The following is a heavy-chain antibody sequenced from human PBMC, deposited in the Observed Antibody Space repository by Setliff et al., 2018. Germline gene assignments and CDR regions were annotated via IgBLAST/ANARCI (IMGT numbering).Heavy chain of an antibody. CDR1: GGSITSGSYF. Sequence: PSETLSLTCAVSGGSITSGSYFWSWIRQTPEMRLEWIGHIHFSGNTHFNPSLMSRVTMSVDTSKNQFSLNVNSVTSADTAVYYCARAGVAAAGKKGVFEHWGQGTLVTVSS. CDR3: ARAGVAAAGKKGVFEH. CDR2: IHFSGNT. V-gene: IGHV4-61*01. J-gene: IGHJ4*02. D-gene: IGHD6-13*01.